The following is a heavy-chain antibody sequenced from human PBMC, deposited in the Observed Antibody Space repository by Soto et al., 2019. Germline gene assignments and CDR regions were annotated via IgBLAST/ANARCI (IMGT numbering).Heavy chain of an antibody. CDR2: INPNSGNI. CDR3: ARGRASGSYYLLDY. CDR1: GYTFTTYD. J-gene: IGHJ4*02. D-gene: IGHD3-10*01. V-gene: IGHV1-8*01. Sequence: ASVKVSCKASGYTFTTYDINWVRQATGHGLGWMGWINPNSGNIGYAQRFQGRVTMTRDTAIRTAYMEVSSLRSDDTAVYYCARGRASGSYYLLDYWGQGTLVTVSS.